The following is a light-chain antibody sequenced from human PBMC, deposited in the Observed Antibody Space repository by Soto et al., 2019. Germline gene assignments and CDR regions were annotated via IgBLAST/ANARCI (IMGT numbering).Light chain of an antibody. CDR1: QSVDTN. Sequence: EVVMTQSPATLSVSPGDRATLSCRASQSVDTNVVWYQQKPGQPPRLLVHSASIRATGVPARFTGIGSGTDFTLTISGLQSDDFATYYCQQSYSTPHTFGQGTKLEIK. CDR3: QQSYSTPHT. CDR2: SAS. J-gene: IGKJ2*01. V-gene: IGKV3-15*01.